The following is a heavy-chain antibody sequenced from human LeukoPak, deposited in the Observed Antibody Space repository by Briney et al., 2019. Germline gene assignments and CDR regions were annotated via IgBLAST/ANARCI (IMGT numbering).Heavy chain of an antibody. D-gene: IGHD3-9*01. CDR1: GYPFIRYD. CDR3: PRYVILTASYGSKSQFGLDV. Sequence: ASVTVSFKASGYPFIRYDINWVRQAAGRGLDGLGWKNPNSGDRGYAQKFQGRITITRDTYITTAYMALSSLRSGDAAVYSLPRYVILTASYGSKSQFGLDVWGQGTTVTVP. V-gene: IGHV1-8*03. J-gene: IGHJ6*02. CDR2: KNPNSGDR.